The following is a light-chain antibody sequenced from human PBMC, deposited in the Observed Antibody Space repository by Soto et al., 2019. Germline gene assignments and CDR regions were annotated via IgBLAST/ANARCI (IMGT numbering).Light chain of an antibody. Sequence: QSVLTQPPSVSGAPGQSVTISCTGSSANIGAAYNVDWYQQLPGTAPKLLIYGNNNRPSGVPARFSRSKSGTSASLAISGLQAEDEGDYYCQSYDSSLSGYVFGTGTKVTV. CDR2: GNN. J-gene: IGLJ1*01. CDR1: SANIGAAYN. CDR3: QSYDSSLSGYV. V-gene: IGLV1-40*01.